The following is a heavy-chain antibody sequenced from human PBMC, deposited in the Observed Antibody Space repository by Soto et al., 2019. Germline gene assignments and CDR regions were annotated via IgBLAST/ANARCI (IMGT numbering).Heavy chain of an antibody. CDR3: AREEYLQLDH. CDR2: ISTNSGHT. J-gene: IGHJ5*02. Sequence: QVQLVQSGAEVKKPGASVKVSCKASGYTFTNYGISWVRQAPGQGLEWMGWISTNSGHTDYAQTLRGRVTMTTDTSTTTAYMELRSLRSDDTAVYYCAREEYLQLDHWGQGTLVTVSS. V-gene: IGHV1-18*04. CDR1: GYTFTNYG.